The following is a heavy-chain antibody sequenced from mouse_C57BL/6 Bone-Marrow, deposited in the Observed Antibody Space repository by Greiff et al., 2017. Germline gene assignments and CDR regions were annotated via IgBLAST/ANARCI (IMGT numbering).Heavy chain of an antibody. V-gene: IGHV1-82*01. CDR1: GYAFSSSW. J-gene: IGHJ1*03. CDR2: IYPGDGDT. D-gene: IGHD1-1*01. Sequence: VQLQESGPELVKPGASVKISCKASGYAFSSSWMNWVKQRPGKGLEWIGRIYPGDGDTNYNGKFKGKATLTADKSSSTAYMQLSSLTSEDSAVYFCSYYYGSSWYFDVWGTGTTVTVSS. CDR3: SYYYGSSWYFDV.